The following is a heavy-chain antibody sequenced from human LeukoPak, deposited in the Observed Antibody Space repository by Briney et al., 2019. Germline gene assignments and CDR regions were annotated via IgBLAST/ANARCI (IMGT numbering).Heavy chain of an antibody. CDR3: AKDGYYSSANHFARLHFDL. CDR1: GFTFGTHA. Sequence: PGGSLRLSCEASGFTFGTHAMNWIRQTPGKGVEWLSVISGDVQTTTYASSVKGRFTISRDNSKNTLYLEMNSLRVDDTAIYYCAKDGYYSSANHFARLHFDLWGRGTRVTVSS. J-gene: IGHJ2*01. CDR2: ISGDVQTT. V-gene: IGHV3-23*01. D-gene: IGHD3-3*01.